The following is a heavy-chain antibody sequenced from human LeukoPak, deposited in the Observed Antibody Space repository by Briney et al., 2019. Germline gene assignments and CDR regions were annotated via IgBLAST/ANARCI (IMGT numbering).Heavy chain of an antibody. J-gene: IGHJ5*02. Sequence: SVKVSCKASGGTFSSYAISWVRHAPVHGLELMGRIIPIFGTANYAQKFQGRVTITTDASTSTAYMELSSLRSEDTAVYYCAGNQQWLAKEDLNWFDPWRQGTLVTVSS. CDR3: AGNQQWLAKEDLNWFDP. CDR2: IIPIFGTA. V-gene: IGHV1-69*05. CDR1: GGTFSSYA. D-gene: IGHD6-19*01.